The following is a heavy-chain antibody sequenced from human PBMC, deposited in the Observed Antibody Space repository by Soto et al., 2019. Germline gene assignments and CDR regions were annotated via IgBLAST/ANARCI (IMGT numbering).Heavy chain of an antibody. CDR1: GFSLSTSRVG. J-gene: IGHJ6*03. CDR2: IDWDDDK. D-gene: IGHD6-13*01. CDR3: AHLHFGYINIWYYPAPYMDV. V-gene: IGHV2-5*02. Sequence: QITLKESGPTLVKPTQTLTLTCTFSGFSLSTSRVGVGWIRQPPGKALEWLALIDWDDDKRYRPSLKSRLTPTKNTSKNPVVLTMTNMDPVGTATYYSAHLHFGYINIWYYPAPYMDVWGKGTTVTVSS.